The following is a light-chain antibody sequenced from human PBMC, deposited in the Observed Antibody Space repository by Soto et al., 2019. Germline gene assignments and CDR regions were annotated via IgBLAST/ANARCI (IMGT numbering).Light chain of an antibody. CDR1: QSVTSSY. CDR2: GAS. J-gene: IGKJ1*01. CDR3: QQYAGSPPRT. Sequence: EIVLTQSPGTLSLSPGERATLSYRASQSVTSSYLAWYQQKPGQAPRLLIYGASSRGTGIPDRFSGSGSGTDFTLTISRLEPEDFAVYYCQQYAGSPPRTFGQGTKVEIK. V-gene: IGKV3-20*01.